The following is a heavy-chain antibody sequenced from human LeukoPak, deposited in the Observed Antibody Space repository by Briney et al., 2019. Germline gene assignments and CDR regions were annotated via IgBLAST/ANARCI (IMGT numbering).Heavy chain of an antibody. J-gene: IGHJ4*02. CDR2: TYFAGST. Sequence: PSQTLSLTCTVSGGSIGSSDYYWSWIRQRPGKGLEWMGYTYFAGSTYYNPSLQSRLIISADTSMTQFSLRLRSVTAADTAVYYCARVSFTYGPLDSWGPGILVTVSS. D-gene: IGHD4-17*01. CDR3: ARVSFTYGPLDS. V-gene: IGHV4-30-4*01. CDR1: GGSIGSSDYY.